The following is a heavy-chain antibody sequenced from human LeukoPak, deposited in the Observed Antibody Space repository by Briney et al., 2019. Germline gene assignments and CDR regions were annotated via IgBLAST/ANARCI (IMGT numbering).Heavy chain of an antibody. CDR1: GGSTSSGDYY. J-gene: IGHJ6*02. D-gene: IGHD2-2*01. Sequence: SQTLSLTCTVSGGSTSSGDYYWSWLRQPPGKGLEWIGYIYYSGSTYYNPSLKSRVTISVDTSKNQFSLKLSSVTAADTAVYYCARGLAIPAAPPHYYYYGMDVWGQGTTVTVSS. V-gene: IGHV4-30-4*01. CDR3: ARGLAIPAAPPHYYYYGMDV. CDR2: IYYSGST.